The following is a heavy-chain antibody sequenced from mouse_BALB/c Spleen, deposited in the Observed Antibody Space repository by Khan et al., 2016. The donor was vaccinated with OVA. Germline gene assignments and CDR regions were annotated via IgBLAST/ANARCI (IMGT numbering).Heavy chain of an antibody. CDR3: ARDGYSPWFAY. CDR2: IDPENGYT. V-gene: IGHV14-1*02. J-gene: IGHJ3*01. Sequence: VQLKESGAELVRPGALVNLSCKASGFTIKDYYMPWVKQRPDQGLEWIGWIDPENGYTIYDSKFQGKASITSDTSSNTAYLQLSSLTSDDTAVDYCARDGYSPWFAYWGQGTLVTVSA. CDR1: GFTIKDYY. D-gene: IGHD2-3*01.